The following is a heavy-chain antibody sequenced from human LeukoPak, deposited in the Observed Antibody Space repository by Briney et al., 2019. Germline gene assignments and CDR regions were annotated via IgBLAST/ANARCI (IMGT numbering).Heavy chain of an antibody. D-gene: IGHD5-18*01. CDR3: ARDKDTAMVANY. CDR2: INSDGSST. Sequence: PGGSLRLSCAASGFTFSNYWMHWVRQAPGEGLVWVSRINSDGSSTSYTDSVKGRFTISRDNPKNTLYLQMNSLRAEDTAVYYCARDKDTAMVANYWGQGTLVTVSS. CDR1: GFTFSNYW. V-gene: IGHV3-74*01. J-gene: IGHJ4*02.